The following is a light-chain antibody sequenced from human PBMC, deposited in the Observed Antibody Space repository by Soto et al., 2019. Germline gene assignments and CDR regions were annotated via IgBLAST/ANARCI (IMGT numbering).Light chain of an antibody. CDR1: SSNIGAGYD. CDR3: QSYDSSLGGLWV. CDR2: GNS. V-gene: IGLV1-40*01. J-gene: IGLJ3*02. Sequence: QSVLTQPPSVSGAPGQRVTISCTGSSSNIGAGYDVHWYQQLPGTAPKLLIYGNSNRPSGVPDRFSGSKSGTSASLAITGLQAEDEADYYCQSYDSSLGGLWVFGGGTKLTVL.